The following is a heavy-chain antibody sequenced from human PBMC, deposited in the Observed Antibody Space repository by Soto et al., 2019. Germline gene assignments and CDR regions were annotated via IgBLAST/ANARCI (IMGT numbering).Heavy chain of an antibody. CDR2: IYNTETT. CDR1: GGSIGTYY. J-gene: IGHJ4*02. Sequence: QVQLQESGPGLVKPSETLSLTCTVSGGSIGTYYWSWIRQPPGKGLEWIGCIYNTETTNYNPSLSSRVIISVDTSQNNFSLNLNSVTAADTAVYFCARGAKGSWSDSWGQGTLVTVSS. V-gene: IGHV4-59*01. D-gene: IGHD6-6*01. CDR3: ARGAKGSWSDS.